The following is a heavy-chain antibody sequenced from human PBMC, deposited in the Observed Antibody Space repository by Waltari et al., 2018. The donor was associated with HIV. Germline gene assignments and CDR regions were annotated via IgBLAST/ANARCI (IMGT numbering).Heavy chain of an antibody. CDR3: ARRAGHSNGSQRLDH. Sequence: YWSFIRQPPGKGLEWIGEIHPSGTTNYNPSLKSRVTLSLQTSKSEFYLTLTSVTAADTAVYYCARRAGHSNGSQRLDHWGQGTLVSVSA. CDR2: IHPSGTT. J-gene: IGHJ4*02. D-gene: IGHD3-22*01. V-gene: IGHV4-34*10. CDR1: Y.